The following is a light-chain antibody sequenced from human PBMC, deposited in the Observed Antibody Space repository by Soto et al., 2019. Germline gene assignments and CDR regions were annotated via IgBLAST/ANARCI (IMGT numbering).Light chain of an antibody. CDR2: YIS. J-gene: IGKJ2*01. CDR3: QQRSNWPRNT. Sequence: EIVLTQSPATVSLSPGERPTPPSGAVKSVSSTLAGYQQKPGQAPRLLIYYISNRDTGIPARFSGSGSGTDFTLTISSLEPEDSAVYYCQQRSNWPRNTFGQGTKLEIK. CDR1: KSVSST. V-gene: IGKV3-11*01.